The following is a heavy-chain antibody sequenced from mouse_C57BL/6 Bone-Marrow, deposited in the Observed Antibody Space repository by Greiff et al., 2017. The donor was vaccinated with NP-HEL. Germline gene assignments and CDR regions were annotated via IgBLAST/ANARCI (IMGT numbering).Heavy chain of an antibody. D-gene: IGHD1-1*01. J-gene: IGHJ3*01. CDR2: IDPETGGT. CDR3: TRLPLRSFAY. Sequence: VQGVESGAELVRPGASVTLSCKASGYTFTDYEMHWVKQTPVHGLEWIGAIDPETGGTAYNQKFKGKAILTADKSSSTAYMELRSLTSEDSAVYYCTRLPLRSFAYWGQGTLVTVSA. CDR1: GYTFTDYE. V-gene: IGHV1-15*01.